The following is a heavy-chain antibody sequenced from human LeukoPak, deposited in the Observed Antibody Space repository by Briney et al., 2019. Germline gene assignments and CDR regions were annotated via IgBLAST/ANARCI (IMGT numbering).Heavy chain of an antibody. CDR3: ARDLIAARSGLDY. CDR1: GFTFSSYS. Sequence: GGSLRLSCAASGFTFSSYSMHWVRQAPGKGLEWVAVIWYDGSNKYYADSVKGRFTISRDNSKNTLYLQMNSLRAEDTAVYYCARDLIAARSGLDYWGQGTLVTVSS. D-gene: IGHD6-6*01. J-gene: IGHJ4*02. CDR2: IWYDGSNK. V-gene: IGHV3-33*01.